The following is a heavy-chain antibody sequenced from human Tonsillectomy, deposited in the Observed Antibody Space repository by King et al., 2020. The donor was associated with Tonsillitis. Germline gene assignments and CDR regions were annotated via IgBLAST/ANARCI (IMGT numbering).Heavy chain of an antibody. CDR1: GYIFTNYW. J-gene: IGHJ4*02. Sequence: VQLVESGAEVKKPGESLKISCKGAGYIFTNYWIGWVRQLPGKGLEWMGIIYPGDSDTRYSPSFQGQVTISADKSISTAYLQWSSLKASDTAMYYCARPLDYYDSSIYDYWGQGTLVTVSS. D-gene: IGHD3-22*01. CDR3: ARPLDYYDSSIYDY. CDR2: IYPGDSDT. V-gene: IGHV5-51*01.